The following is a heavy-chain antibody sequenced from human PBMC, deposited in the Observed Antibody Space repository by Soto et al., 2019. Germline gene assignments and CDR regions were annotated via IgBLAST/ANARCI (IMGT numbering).Heavy chain of an antibody. CDR1: GFTFSSYG. Sequence: GGSLRLSCAASGFTFSSYGMHWVRQAPGKGLEWVAVIWYDGSNKYYADSVKGRFTISRDNSKNTLYLQMNSLRAEDTAVYYCARVGAAAGTVGLDYWGQGTLVTVSS. V-gene: IGHV3-33*01. J-gene: IGHJ4*02. D-gene: IGHD6-13*01. CDR3: ARVGAAAGTVGLDY. CDR2: IWYDGSNK.